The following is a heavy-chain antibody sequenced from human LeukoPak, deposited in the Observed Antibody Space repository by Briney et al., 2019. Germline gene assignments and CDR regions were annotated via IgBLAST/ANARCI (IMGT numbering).Heavy chain of an antibody. CDR3: ARLYPSDSSGYADY. D-gene: IGHD3-22*01. V-gene: IGHV5-51*01. Sequence: GESLKISCKGSGYSFTSYWIGWVRQMPGKGLEWMGIIYPGDSDTRYSPSFQGQATISANKSISTAYLQWSSLKASDTAMYYCARLYPSDSSGYADYWGQGTLVTVSS. CDR1: GYSFTSYW. CDR2: IYPGDSDT. J-gene: IGHJ4*02.